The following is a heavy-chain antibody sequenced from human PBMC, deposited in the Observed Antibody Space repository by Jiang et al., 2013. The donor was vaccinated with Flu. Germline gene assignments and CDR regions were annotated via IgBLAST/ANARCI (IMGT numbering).Heavy chain of an antibody. CDR2: TYYRSKWYD. V-gene: IGHV6-1*01. D-gene: IGHD4/OR15-4a*01. CDR3: ARGAGAIDY. CDR1: GDSVSSNSAA. J-gene: IGHJ4*02. Sequence: QTLSLTCAISGDSVSSNSAAWNWIRQSPSRGLEWLGRTYYRSKWYDDYAASLKGRITINPDTSKNQFTLQVDSVTPEDTAVYYCARGAGAIDYWGQGTLVTVSS.